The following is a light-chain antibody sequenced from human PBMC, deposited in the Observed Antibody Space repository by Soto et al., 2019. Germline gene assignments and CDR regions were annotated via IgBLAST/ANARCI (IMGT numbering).Light chain of an antibody. Sequence: AIQMTQSPSSLSASVGDRVTITCRASQGIRNDLGWYQQKPGKAPKLLICAASSLQSGVPSRFSGSGSGTDFTLTISSLQPEDFATYYCLQDYNYPRTFGQGTKVEVQ. V-gene: IGKV1-6*01. CDR1: QGIRND. CDR2: AAS. CDR3: LQDYNYPRT. J-gene: IGKJ1*01.